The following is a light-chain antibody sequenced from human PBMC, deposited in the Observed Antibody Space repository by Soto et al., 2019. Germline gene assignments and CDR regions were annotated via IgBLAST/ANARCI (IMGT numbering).Light chain of an antibody. CDR3: QPSFRFPRT. J-gene: IGKJ2*02. CDR2: GVS. V-gene: IGKV1-39*01. Sequence: DIQLIQSPSSLSVSVGDRVTITCPASQTIGTYLKWYQQKPAQAPKFLMCGVSNLQSGVPSRFSASASGTEFTLTISGLQPEDCATYYCQPSFRFPRTFGRGPKLEIK. CDR1: QTIGTY.